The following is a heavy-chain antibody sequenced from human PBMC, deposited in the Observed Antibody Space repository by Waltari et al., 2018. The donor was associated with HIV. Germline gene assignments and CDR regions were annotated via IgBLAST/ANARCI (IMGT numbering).Heavy chain of an antibody. D-gene: IGHD6-19*01. CDR3: VKDGEQWLGGENAFDI. CDR1: GFTFSIYT. J-gene: IGHJ3*02. Sequence: EVQLVESGGGLVQPGGALRLSWSASGFTFSIYTIHWVRQAPGKGLEYVSAVSSNGIGTYYADSVKGRFTISRDNSKNTLYLHMSSLRADDTAVYYCVKDGEQWLGGENAFDIWGQGTMVTVSS. CDR2: VSSNGIGT. V-gene: IGHV3-64D*06.